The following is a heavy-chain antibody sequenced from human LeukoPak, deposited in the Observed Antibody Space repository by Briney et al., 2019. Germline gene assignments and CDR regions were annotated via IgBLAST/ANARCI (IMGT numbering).Heavy chain of an antibody. CDR2: ISGSGSST. D-gene: IGHD6-13*01. V-gene: IGHV3-23*01. J-gene: IGHJ4*02. Sequence: GGSLRLSCAASGFGISGFAMTWVRQAPGKGLEWVSGISGSGSSTYHADSVKGRFTISRDNSKNTLYLQMNSMRAEDTAVYFCAKDLSSSWQKDYWGQGTLVTVSS. CDR3: AKDLSSSWQKDY. CDR1: GFGISGFA.